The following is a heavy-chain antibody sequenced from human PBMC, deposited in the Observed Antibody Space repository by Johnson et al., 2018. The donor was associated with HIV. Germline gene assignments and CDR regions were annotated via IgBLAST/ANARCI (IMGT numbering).Heavy chain of an antibody. D-gene: IGHD6-13*01. V-gene: IGHV3-30*04. CDR3: AKDMGYTSFGYGFDI. Sequence: QVQLVESGGGVVQPGRSLRLSCAVSGFTLSSYVMHWVRQAPGKGLEWVAVMSYDGSDKYYADSVKGRFTISRDNSKNTLYLQMNSLRAEDTALYYCAKDMGYTSFGYGFDIWGQGTMVTVSS. J-gene: IGHJ3*02. CDR2: MSYDGSDK. CDR1: GFTLSSYV.